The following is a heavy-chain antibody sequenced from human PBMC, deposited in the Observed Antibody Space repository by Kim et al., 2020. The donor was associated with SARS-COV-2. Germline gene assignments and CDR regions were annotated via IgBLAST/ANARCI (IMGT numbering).Heavy chain of an antibody. CDR2: VNHSGST. Sequence: SETLSLTCAVYGGSFSSNCWSWSRQPPGKGLEWNGEVNHSGSTNYNPSLKSRVTISVYTSKNQFSLKLSSVTAADAAVYYCAGFVDTAMVRGEIKDYWGQGTLVTVSS. D-gene: IGHD5-18*01. CDR3: AGFVDTAMVRGEIKDY. V-gene: IGHV4-34*01. J-gene: IGHJ4*02. CDR1: GGSFSSNC.